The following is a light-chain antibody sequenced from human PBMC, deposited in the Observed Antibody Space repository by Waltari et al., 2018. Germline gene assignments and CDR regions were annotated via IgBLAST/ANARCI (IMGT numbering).Light chain of an antibody. CDR3: NSRDSSGNHYV. V-gene: IGLV3-19*01. CDR2: GKN. Sequence: SSELTHPPAMSVALGQTVRLQFQRDSLLSYSESGYQQKPGQDPVLVIYGKNNRPSGIPDRFSGSSSGNTASLTITGAQAEDEADYYCNSRDSSGNHYVFGTGTKVTVL. CDR1: SLLSYS. J-gene: IGLJ1*01.